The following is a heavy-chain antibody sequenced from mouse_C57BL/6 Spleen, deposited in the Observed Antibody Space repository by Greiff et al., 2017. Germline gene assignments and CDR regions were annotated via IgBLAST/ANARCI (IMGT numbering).Heavy chain of an antibody. V-gene: IGHV1-69*01. Sequence: QVQLQQPGAELVMPGASVKLSCKASGYTFTSYWMHWVKQRPGQGLEWIGAIDPSDSYTNYNQKFKGKSTLTVDKSSSTAYMQLSSLTSEDSAVYYCSTITGTGYAMDYWGQGTSVTVSS. D-gene: IGHD4-1*01. CDR3: STITGTGYAMDY. CDR1: GYTFTSYW. CDR2: IDPSDSYT. J-gene: IGHJ4*01.